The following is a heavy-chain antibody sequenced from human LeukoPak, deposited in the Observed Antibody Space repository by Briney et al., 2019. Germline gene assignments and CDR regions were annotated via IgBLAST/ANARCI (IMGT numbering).Heavy chain of an antibody. V-gene: IGHV4-4*07. D-gene: IGHD3-10*01. J-gene: IGHJ4*02. CDR1: GASLSTSPYY. Sequence: SETLSLTCSVSGASLSTSPYYWSWIRQPAGKGLEWIGRIYTSGSTNYNPSLKSRVTMSVDTSKNQFSLKLSSVTAADTAVYYCAALLLWFGELKDIYWGQGTLVTVSS. CDR2: IYTSGST. CDR3: AALLLWFGELKDIY.